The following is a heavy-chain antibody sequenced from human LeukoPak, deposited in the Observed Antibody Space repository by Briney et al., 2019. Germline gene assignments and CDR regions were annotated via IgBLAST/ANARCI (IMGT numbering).Heavy chain of an antibody. CDR2: ISSSSSTI. Sequence: GGSLRLSCAASGLIFSSHSMNWVRQAPGKGLEWVSYISSSSSTIYYADSVKGRFTISRDNAKNSLYLQMNSLRAEDTAVYYCARGVRYCSGGNCYSNTLTYMDVWGKGTTVTVSS. V-gene: IGHV3-48*01. CDR1: GLIFSSHS. D-gene: IGHD2-15*01. J-gene: IGHJ6*03. CDR3: ARGVRYCSGGNCYSNTLTYMDV.